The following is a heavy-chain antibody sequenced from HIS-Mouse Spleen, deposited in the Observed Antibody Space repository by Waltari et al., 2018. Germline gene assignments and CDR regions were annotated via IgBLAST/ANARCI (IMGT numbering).Heavy chain of an antibody. CDR2: IYYSGST. CDR1: GGPISSSSYY. Sequence: QLQLQESGPGLVKPSETVSLTCTVSGGPISSSSYYWGWIRPPPGKGLEWIWSIYYSGSTYYNPSLKSRVTISVDTSKNQFSLKLSSVTAADTAVYYCAREIPYSSSWYDWYFDLWGRGTLVTVSS. CDR3: AREIPYSSSWYDWYFDL. V-gene: IGHV4-39*07. J-gene: IGHJ2*01. D-gene: IGHD6-13*01.